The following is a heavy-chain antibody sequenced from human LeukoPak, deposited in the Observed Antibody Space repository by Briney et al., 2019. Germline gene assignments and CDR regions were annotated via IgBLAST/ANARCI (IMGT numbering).Heavy chain of an antibody. J-gene: IGHJ4*02. CDR1: GFFRSYA. D-gene: IGHD3-22*01. V-gene: IGHV3-23*01. CDR2: ISGSGTST. Sequence: SGGPLRLSCAASGFFRSYAMSWVRQAPGKGLEWVLAISGSGTSTYYADSVKGRFTISRDNSKNTLYLQMNSLRAEDTAVYYCEGTYYYDSSDDYWGQGTLVTVSS. CDR3: EGTYYYDSSDDY.